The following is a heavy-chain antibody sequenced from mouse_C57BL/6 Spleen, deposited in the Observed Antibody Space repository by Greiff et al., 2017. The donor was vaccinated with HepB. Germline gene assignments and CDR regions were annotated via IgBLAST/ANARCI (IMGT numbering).Heavy chain of an antibody. CDR1: GYAFSSSW. CDR2: IYPGDGDT. D-gene: IGHD1-1*01. CDR3: ARDYGSSLDY. Sequence: VQLQQSGPELVKPGASVKISCKASGYAFSSSWMNWVKQRPGKGLEWIGRIYPGDGDTNYNGKFKGKATLTADKSSSTAYMQLSSLTAEDSAVSFCARDYGSSLDYWGQGTTLTVSS. J-gene: IGHJ2*01. V-gene: IGHV1-82*01.